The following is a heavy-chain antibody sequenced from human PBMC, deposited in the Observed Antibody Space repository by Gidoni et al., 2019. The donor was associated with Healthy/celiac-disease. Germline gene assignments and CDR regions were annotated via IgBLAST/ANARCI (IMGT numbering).Heavy chain of an antibody. Sequence: EVQLVESGGGLVKPGGSLRLSCAASGFTFSSYSMNWVRQAPGKGLEWVSSISSSSSYIYYADSVKGRFTISRDNAKNSLYLQMNSLRAEDTAVYYCARDGGSDFWSGYFVGQIPGYFDYWGQGTLVTVSS. CDR1: GFTFSSYS. CDR2: ISSSSSYI. D-gene: IGHD3-3*01. V-gene: IGHV3-21*01. CDR3: ARDGGSDFWSGYFVGQIPGYFDY. J-gene: IGHJ4*02.